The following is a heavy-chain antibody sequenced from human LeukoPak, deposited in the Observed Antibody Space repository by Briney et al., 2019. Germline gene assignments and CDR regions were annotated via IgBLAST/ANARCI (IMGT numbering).Heavy chain of an antibody. J-gene: IGHJ4*02. D-gene: IGHD3-22*01. V-gene: IGHV4-59*01. CDR2: IYYSGST. Sequence: SETLSLTCTVSGGSINSYYWSWIRLPPGKGLEWIGYIYYSGSTNYNPSLRSRVTISVDTSKNQFSLKLSSVTAADTAVYYCARSSESYDSSGYYSYYFDYWGQGTLVTVSS. CDR3: ARSSESYDSSGYYSYYFDY. CDR1: GGSINSYY.